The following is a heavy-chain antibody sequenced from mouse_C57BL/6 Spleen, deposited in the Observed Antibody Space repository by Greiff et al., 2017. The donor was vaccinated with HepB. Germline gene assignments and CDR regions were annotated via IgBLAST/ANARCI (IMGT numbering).Heavy chain of an antibody. Sequence: EVKLMESGPELVKPGASVKIPCKASGYTFTDYNMDWVKQSHGKSLEWIGDINPNNGGTIYNQKFKGKATLTVDKSSSTAYMELRSLTSEDTAVYYCARFYYGKNWYFDVWGTGTTVTVSS. CDR3: ARFYYGKNWYFDV. D-gene: IGHD2-1*01. J-gene: IGHJ1*03. CDR1: GYTFTDYN. V-gene: IGHV1-18*01. CDR2: INPNNGGT.